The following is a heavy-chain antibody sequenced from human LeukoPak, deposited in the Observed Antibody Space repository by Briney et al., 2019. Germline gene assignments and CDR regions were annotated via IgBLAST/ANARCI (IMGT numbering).Heavy chain of an antibody. CDR1: GGSFSGYY. V-gene: IGHV4-34*01. CDR2: LNHSGST. D-gene: IGHD3-22*01. CDR3: ARLEYYYDSSGYRHDAFDI. J-gene: IGHJ3*02. Sequence: SETLSLTCAVYGGSFSGYYWSWIRQPPGKGLEWIGELNHSGSTNYNPSLKSRVTISVDTSKNQFSLKLSSVTAADTAVYYCARLEYYYDSSGYRHDAFDIWGQGTMVTVSS.